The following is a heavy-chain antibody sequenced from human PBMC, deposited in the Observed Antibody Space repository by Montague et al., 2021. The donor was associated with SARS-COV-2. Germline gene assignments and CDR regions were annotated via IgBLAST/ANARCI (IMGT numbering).Heavy chain of an antibody. CDR3: ARAYCGGDCYFYWYFDL. J-gene: IGHJ2*01. Sequence: CAISGDSVSSNIATWNWIRQSPSRGLEWLGRTYYRSKWYNDYAVSVKSRVIINPDTSNNRISLQLNSVTPEDTAVYYCARAYCGGDCYFYWYFDLWGRGTLVTVPP. CDR2: TYYRSKWYN. D-gene: IGHD2-21*02. CDR1: GDSVSSNIAT. V-gene: IGHV6-1*01.